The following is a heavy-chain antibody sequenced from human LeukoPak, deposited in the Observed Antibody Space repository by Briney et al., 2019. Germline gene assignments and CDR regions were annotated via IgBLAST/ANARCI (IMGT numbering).Heavy chain of an antibody. CDR1: GGSFSGYY. CDR3: ARGRYSSGWSISYYFDY. D-gene: IGHD6-19*01. V-gene: IGHV4-34*01. Sequence: SETLSLTCAVYGGSFSGYYRGWIRQPPGKGLEWIGEINHSGSTNYNPSLKSRVTISVDTSKNQFSLKLSSVTAADTAVYYCARGRYSSGWSISYYFDYWGQGTLVTVSS. J-gene: IGHJ4*02. CDR2: INHSGST.